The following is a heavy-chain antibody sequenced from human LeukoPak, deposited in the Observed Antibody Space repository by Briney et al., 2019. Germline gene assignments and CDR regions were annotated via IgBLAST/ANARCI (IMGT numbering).Heavy chain of an antibody. CDR3: ARDIWGNPA. CDR1: GGSISITGIS. D-gene: IGHD3-16*01. Sequence: PSETLSLTCTVSGGSISITGISWNWVRQPPGKGLEWIGCVYHSGSTYLNPSLKSRVTMSVDKSKNQFSLKLNSVTAADTAVYFCARDIWGNPAWGQGTLVTVSS. J-gene: IGHJ5*02. CDR2: VYHSGST. V-gene: IGHV4-30-2*01.